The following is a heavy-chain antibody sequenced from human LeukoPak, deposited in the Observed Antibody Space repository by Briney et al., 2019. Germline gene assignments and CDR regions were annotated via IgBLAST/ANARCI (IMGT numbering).Heavy chain of an antibody. D-gene: IGHD6-19*01. V-gene: IGHV4-59*01. CDR3: ARDSPFAVAALDY. Sequence: SETLSLTCTVSGGSISSYYWSCIRQPPGKGLEWIGYIYYSGSTNYNPSLKSRVTISVDTSKNQFSLKLSSVTATDTAVYYCARDSPFAVAALDYWGQGTLVTVSS. CDR2: IYYSGST. CDR1: GGSISSYY. J-gene: IGHJ4*02.